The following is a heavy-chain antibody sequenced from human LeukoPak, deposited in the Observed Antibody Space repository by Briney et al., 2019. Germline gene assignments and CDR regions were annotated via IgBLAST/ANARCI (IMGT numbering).Heavy chain of an antibody. CDR2: ITASGDST. V-gene: IGHV3-23*01. CDR3: ARERYYYDSSGYFDY. Sequence: GGSLRLSCAGSGFPFSSYPISWVRQPPGKGLEWVSAITASGDSTYSADSVKGRFTISRDNSKNTLYLQMNSLRAEDTAVYYCARERYYYDSSGYFDYWGQGTLVTVSS. D-gene: IGHD3-22*01. J-gene: IGHJ4*02. CDR1: GFPFSSYP.